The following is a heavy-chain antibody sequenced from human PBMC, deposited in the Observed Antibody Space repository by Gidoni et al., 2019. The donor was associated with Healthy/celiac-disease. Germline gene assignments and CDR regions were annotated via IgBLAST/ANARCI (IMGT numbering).Heavy chain of an antibody. CDR1: GYTLTELS. Sequence: QVQLVQSGAEVKKPGASVKVSCKVSGYTLTELSMPWVRQAPGKGLEWMGGFDPEDGETIYAQKFQGRVTMTEDTSTDTAYMELSSLRSEDTAVYYCATAPRGFKLGATLHFPHDYWGQGTLVTVSS. D-gene: IGHD1-26*01. CDR2: FDPEDGET. V-gene: IGHV1-24*01. CDR3: ATAPRGFKLGATLHFPHDY. J-gene: IGHJ4*02.